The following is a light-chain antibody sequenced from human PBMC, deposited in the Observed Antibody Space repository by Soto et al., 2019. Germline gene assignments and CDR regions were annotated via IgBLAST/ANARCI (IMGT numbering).Light chain of an antibody. J-gene: IGLJ2*01. V-gene: IGLV2-14*03. Sequence: QSVLTQPVSVSGSPGQSITISCTGTSRDIGAYDYVAWYQQHPGKVPKLIIYDVSNRPSGVSDRFSGSKSANTASLTISGLQAEDEADYYCTSYTPISTVIFGGGTQLTVL. CDR2: DVS. CDR1: SRDIGAYDY. CDR3: TSYTPISTVI.